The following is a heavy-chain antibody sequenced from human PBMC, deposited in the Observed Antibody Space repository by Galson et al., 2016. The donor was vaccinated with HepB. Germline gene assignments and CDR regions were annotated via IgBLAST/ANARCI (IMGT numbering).Heavy chain of an antibody. CDR3: ASLRWELLVTRTKPLEI. V-gene: IGHV3-53*01. J-gene: IGHJ3*02. D-gene: IGHD1-26*01. CDR1: SNY. CDR2: LYSAGST. Sequence: SLRLSCAASSNYMGWVRQAPGKGLEWVSVLYSAGSTYYADSVKGRFTISSDNSKNTLYLQMNNVRAEDTAIYYCASLRWELLVTRTKPLEIWGQGTMVTVSS.